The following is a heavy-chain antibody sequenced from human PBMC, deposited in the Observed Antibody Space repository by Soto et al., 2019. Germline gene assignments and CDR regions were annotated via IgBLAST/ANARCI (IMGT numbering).Heavy chain of an antibody. Sequence: QVQLVESEGGVVQPGRSLRLSCAASGFTFSSYAMHWVRQAPGKGLEWVAVISYDGSNKYYADSVKGRFTISRDNSKNTLYLQMNSLRAEDTAVYYCAREGTVVTRPDYWGQGTLVTVSS. V-gene: IGHV3-30-3*01. CDR3: AREGTVVTRPDY. D-gene: IGHD2-15*01. CDR1: GFTFSSYA. CDR2: ISYDGSNK. J-gene: IGHJ4*02.